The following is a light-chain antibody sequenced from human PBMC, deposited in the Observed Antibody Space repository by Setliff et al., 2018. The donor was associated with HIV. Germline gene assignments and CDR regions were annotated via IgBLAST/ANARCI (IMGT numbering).Light chain of an antibody. J-gene: IGLJ3*02. CDR3: SSYTASSTLV. V-gene: IGLV1-40*01. CDR1: RSNIGAGYD. Sequence: QSALTQPPSVSGAPGQRVTISCTGSRSNIGAGYDVQWYQQLPGTAPKLVMFGNSNRPSGVSNRFSGSKSGNTASLTISGLQTEDEADYYCSSYTASSTLVFGGGTKGTVL. CDR2: GNS.